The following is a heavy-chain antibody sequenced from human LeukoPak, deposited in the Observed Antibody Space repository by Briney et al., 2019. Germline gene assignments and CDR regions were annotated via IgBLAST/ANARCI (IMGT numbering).Heavy chain of an antibody. V-gene: IGHV3-11*01. CDR2: ISSSGSTI. CDR3: ASMGSGGSWYYFDY. D-gene: IGHD2-15*01. CDR1: GFTFSDYY. J-gene: IGHJ4*02. Sequence: GGSLRLSCAVSGFTFSDYYMSWIRQAPGKGLEWVSYISSSGSTIYYADSVKGRFTISRDNAKNSLYLQMNSLRAEDTAVYYCASMGSGGSWYYFDYWGQGTLVTVSS.